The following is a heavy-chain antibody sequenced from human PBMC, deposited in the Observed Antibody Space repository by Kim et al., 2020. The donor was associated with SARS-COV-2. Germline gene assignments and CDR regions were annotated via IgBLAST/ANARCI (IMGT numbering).Heavy chain of an antibody. D-gene: IGHD6-25*01. V-gene: IGHV4-39*01. CDR3: ARRRPAANPHYFDY. J-gene: IGHJ4*02. CDR2: IFYSGNT. Sequence: SETLSLTCTVSGGPLSCGDCFWAWIRQPPGKGLEWIGTIFYSGNTYHNPSLKSRIAIPVDTSKRQFSLWLSSVTAADTAIYYCARRRPAANPHYFDYWGQGVLVTVSS. CDR1: GGPLSCGDCF.